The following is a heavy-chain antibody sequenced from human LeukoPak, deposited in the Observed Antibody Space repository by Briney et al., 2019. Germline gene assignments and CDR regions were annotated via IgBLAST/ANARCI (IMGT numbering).Heavy chain of an antibody. CDR2: IYYSGST. J-gene: IGHJ4*02. CDR3: ARVASPVMDY. D-gene: IGHD3-16*01. Sequence: SETLSLTCTVSGGSISSYYRSWIRQPPGKGLEWIGYIYYSGSTNYNPSLKSRVTISLDTSKNQFSLKMSSVTAADTAVYYCARVASPVMDYWGQGILVTVSS. CDR1: GGSISSYY. V-gene: IGHV4-59*01.